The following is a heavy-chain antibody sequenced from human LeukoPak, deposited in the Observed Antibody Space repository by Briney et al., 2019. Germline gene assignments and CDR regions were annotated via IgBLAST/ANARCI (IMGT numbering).Heavy chain of an antibody. CDR1: GFSPITSGVG. CDR3: AHRKTSRSTFFDY. V-gene: IGHV2-5*02. J-gene: IGHJ4*02. Sequence: SGPTLVNPTQTLTLTCSLSGFSPITSGVGVGWIRQPPGKALEWLALIYWDDDERYSTSPKTRLTLIKDTSKNQVVLTMTNMDPGDTATYYCAHRKTSRSTFFDYWGQGILVTVSS. CDR2: IYWDDDE. D-gene: IGHD2-2*01.